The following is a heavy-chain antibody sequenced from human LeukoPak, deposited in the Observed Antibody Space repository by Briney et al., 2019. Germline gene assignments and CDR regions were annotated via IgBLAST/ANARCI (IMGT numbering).Heavy chain of an antibody. J-gene: IGHJ3*02. CDR2: INPNNGGT. CDR3: ARAGRQRVGAFTNI. Sequence: EASVKVSCKASGGTFSSYAISWVRQAPGQGLEWMGWINPNNGGTNYAQKFQGRVTMTRDTSISTAYMELSRLRSDDTAVYYCARAGRQRVGAFTNIWGQGTMVTVSS. D-gene: IGHD1-26*01. CDR1: GGTFSSYA. V-gene: IGHV1-2*02.